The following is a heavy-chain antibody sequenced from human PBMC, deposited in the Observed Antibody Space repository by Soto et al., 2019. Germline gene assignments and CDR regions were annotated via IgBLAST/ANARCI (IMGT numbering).Heavy chain of an antibody. Sequence: EPLSLTCSVSGTSVSNYYWSWIRQPAGKGLEHIGRIYTSGSTSYNPSLKSRVTMSMDTSQTQIYLNLTSVTAADTAVYYCARGGIQLSYAFDYWGQGILVTVSS. D-gene: IGHD5-18*01. J-gene: IGHJ4*02. CDR3: ARGGIQLSYAFDY. CDR1: GTSVSNYY. V-gene: IGHV4-4*07. CDR2: IYTSGST.